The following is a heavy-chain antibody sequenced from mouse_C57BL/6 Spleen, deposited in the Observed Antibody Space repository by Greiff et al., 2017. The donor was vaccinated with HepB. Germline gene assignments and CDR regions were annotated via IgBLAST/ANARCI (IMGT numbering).Heavy chain of an antibody. CDR2: IYPGSGNT. Sequence: QVQLKQSGAELVRPGASVKLSCKASGYTFTDYYINWVKQRPGQGLEWIARIYPGSGNTYYNEKFKGKATLTAEKSSSTAYMQLSSLTSEDSAVYFCARGDHYAMDYWGQGTSVTVSS. CDR3: ARGDHYAMDY. CDR1: GYTFTDYY. D-gene: IGHD3-3*01. J-gene: IGHJ4*01. V-gene: IGHV1-76*01.